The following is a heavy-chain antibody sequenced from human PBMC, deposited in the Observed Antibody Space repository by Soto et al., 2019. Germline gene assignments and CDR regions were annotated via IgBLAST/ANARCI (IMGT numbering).Heavy chain of an antibody. CDR1: GGSSSSYY. CDR3: ERARITMVRGVMVYFDY. J-gene: IGHJ4*02. D-gene: IGHD3-10*01. V-gene: IGHV4-59*01. CDR2: IYYSGST. Sequence: SETLSLTCTVSGGSSSSYYWSWIRQPPGKGLEWIGDIYYSGSTNYNPSLKSRVTISVDTSKNQFSLKLSSVTAADTAVYYCERARITMVRGVMVYFDYWGQATLVTVSS.